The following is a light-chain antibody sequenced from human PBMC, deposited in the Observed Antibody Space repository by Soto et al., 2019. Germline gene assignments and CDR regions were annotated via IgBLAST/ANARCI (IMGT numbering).Light chain of an antibody. CDR2: GAS. CDR1: QSVSSY. CDR3: QQRSNWPPIT. J-gene: IGKJ5*01. Sequence: EIVLTQCRATLSVSAGARASLSCRASQSVSSYLAWYQQKPGQAPRLLXYGASNRATGIPDRFSGSGSGTDFTLTISRLEPEDFAVYYCQQRSNWPPITFGQGTRLEI. V-gene: IGKV3-11*01.